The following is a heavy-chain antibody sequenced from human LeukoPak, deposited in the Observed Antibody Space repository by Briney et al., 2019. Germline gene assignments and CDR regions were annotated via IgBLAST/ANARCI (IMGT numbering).Heavy chain of an antibody. J-gene: IGHJ3*01. Sequence: GASVKVSCKASGYTFTSYHMHWVRQAPGQGLEWMGIINPSGGSTGYAQKFQGRITMTRDTSTNTVYMDLSSLRSEDTAVYYCARSSCSSSSSVWGQGTMVTVSS. CDR3: ARSSCSSSSSV. CDR2: INPSGGST. V-gene: IGHV1-46*01. D-gene: IGHD6-6*01. CDR1: GYTFTSYH.